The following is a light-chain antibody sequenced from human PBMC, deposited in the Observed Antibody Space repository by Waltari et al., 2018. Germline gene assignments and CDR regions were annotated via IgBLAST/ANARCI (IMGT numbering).Light chain of an antibody. Sequence: DIQMTQSPSTLSASVGDRGTLTCRASQSFSSRLAWYQQKPGKAPKLLIYMASSLESGVPSRFSGSGSGTEFTLTISSLQPDDFATYYCQQYNSYPLTFGQGTKLEIK. J-gene: IGKJ2*01. CDR3: QQYNSYPLT. CDR2: MAS. V-gene: IGKV1-5*03. CDR1: QSFSSR.